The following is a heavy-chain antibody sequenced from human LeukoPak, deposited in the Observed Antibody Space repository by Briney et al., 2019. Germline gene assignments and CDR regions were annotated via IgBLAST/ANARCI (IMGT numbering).Heavy chain of an antibody. Sequence: GGSLRLSCAASGFAFSSYWMSWVRKAPGKGLEWVANIKQDGSEKYYVDSVKGRFTISRDNAKNSLYLQMNSLRAEDTAVYYCARDDCSSISCYHNWFDPWGQGTLVTVSS. CDR3: ARDDCSSISCYHNWFDP. D-gene: IGHD2-2*01. V-gene: IGHV3-7*01. CDR1: GFAFSSYW. J-gene: IGHJ5*02. CDR2: IKQDGSEK.